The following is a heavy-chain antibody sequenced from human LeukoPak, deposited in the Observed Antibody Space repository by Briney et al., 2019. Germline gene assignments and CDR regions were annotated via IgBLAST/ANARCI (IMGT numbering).Heavy chain of an antibody. D-gene: IGHD1-26*01. CDR3: ARERDTSGLHFDY. Sequence: GGSLRLSCAASGFTFSSYSVNWVRQAPGKGLEWVSSISSSSSYIYYADSVKGRFTISRDNAKNSLYLQMNSLRAEDTAVYYCARERDTSGLHFDYWGQGTLVTVSS. J-gene: IGHJ4*02. V-gene: IGHV3-21*01. CDR2: ISSSSSYI. CDR1: GFTFSSYS.